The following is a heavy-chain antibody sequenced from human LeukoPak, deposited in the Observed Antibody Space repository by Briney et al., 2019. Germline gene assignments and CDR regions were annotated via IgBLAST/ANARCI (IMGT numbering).Heavy chain of an antibody. CDR3: ARVWYYGSGSSYWYFDL. D-gene: IGHD3-10*01. V-gene: IGHV4-59*01. CDR2: IYYSGST. CDR1: GGSISSYY. J-gene: IGHJ2*01. Sequence: SETLSLTCTVSGGSISSYYWSWIRQPPGKGLEWIGYIYYSGSTNYNPSLKSRVTISVDTSKNQFSLKLSSVTAADTAVYYCARVWYYGSGSSYWYFDLWGRGTLVTVSS.